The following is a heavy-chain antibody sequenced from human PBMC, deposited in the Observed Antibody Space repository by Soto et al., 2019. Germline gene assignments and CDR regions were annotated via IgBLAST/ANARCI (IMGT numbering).Heavy chain of an antibody. Sequence: EVQLVESGGGLVQPGGSLRLSCAASGFTFSDHYMDWVRQAPGKGLEWVGRTRNKANSYTTEYAASVKGRFTISRDDSKNSLYLQMNSLKTEDTAVYYCARGRTYYYDSSGYSRLTNDAFDIWGQGTMVTVSS. CDR2: TRNKANSYTT. CDR3: ARGRTYYYDSSGYSRLTNDAFDI. D-gene: IGHD3-22*01. V-gene: IGHV3-72*01. J-gene: IGHJ3*02. CDR1: GFTFSDHY.